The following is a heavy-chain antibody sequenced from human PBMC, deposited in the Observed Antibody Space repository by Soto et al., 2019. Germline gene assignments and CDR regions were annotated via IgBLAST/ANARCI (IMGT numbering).Heavy chain of an antibody. D-gene: IGHD3-16*01. CDR1: GFSLSTSGVG. CDR2: IYWNDDK. Sequence: SGPTLVNPTQTLTLTCTFSGFSLSTSGVGVGWIRQPPGKALEWLALIYWNDDKRYSPSLKSRLTITKDTSKNQVVLTMTNMDPVDTATYYCAHRRGGATMGDAFDIWGQGTMVTVSS. CDR3: AHRRGGATMGDAFDI. V-gene: IGHV2-5*01. J-gene: IGHJ3*02.